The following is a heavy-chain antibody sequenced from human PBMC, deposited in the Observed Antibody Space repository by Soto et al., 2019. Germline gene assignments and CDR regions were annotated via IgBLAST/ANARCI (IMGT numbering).Heavy chain of an antibody. CDR2: MNPNSGNT. CDR3: ARGGLLARYYYYYVDV. D-gene: IGHD2-15*01. Sequence: ASVKVSCKASGYTFTSYDINWVRQATGQGLEWMGWMNPNSGNTGYAQKFQGRVTMTRNTSISTAYMELSSLRSEDTAVYYCARGGLLARYYYYYVDVWGKGTTVTVSS. CDR1: GYTFTSYD. V-gene: IGHV1-8*01. J-gene: IGHJ6*03.